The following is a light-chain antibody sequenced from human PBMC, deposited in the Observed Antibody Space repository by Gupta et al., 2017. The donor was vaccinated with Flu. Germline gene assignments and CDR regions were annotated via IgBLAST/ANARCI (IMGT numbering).Light chain of an antibody. Sequence: QSVLTQPPSASGTPGQRVTISCSGSRSNIGSNTVNWYQQLPGTAPKLLIYSNNRRPSGVPYRFSGSKSGTSASLAISGLQSEDVADYYCAAWDDSLNGVLFGGGTKLTVL. J-gene: IGLJ2*01. CDR2: SNN. CDR3: AAWDDSLNGVL. V-gene: IGLV1-44*01. CDR1: RSNIGSNT.